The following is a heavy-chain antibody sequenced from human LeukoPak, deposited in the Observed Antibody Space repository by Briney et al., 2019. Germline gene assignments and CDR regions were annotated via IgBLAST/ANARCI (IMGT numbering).Heavy chain of an antibody. Sequence: ASVKVSCKASGYTFTSYYMHWVRQAPGQGLEWMGIINPSGGSTSYAQKFQGRATMTRDTSTSTVYMELSSLRSEDTAVYYCARAPLYTIFGVVMDYYYYYGMDVWGQGTTVTVSS. V-gene: IGHV1-46*01. CDR3: ARAPLYTIFGVVMDYYYYYGMDV. CDR1: GYTFTSYY. CDR2: INPSGGST. J-gene: IGHJ6*02. D-gene: IGHD3-3*01.